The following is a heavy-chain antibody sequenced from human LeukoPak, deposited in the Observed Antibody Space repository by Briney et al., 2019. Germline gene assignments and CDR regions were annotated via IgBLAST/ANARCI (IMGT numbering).Heavy chain of an antibody. V-gene: IGHV1-2*02. Sequence: ASVKVSCKASGYTFTGYYMHWVRQAPGQGLEWMGWINPNSGGTNYAQKFQGRVTMTRDTSISTAYMELSRLRSDDTAVYYCAREAFSGSYYSDAFDIWGQGTMVTVSS. CDR2: INPNSGGT. D-gene: IGHD1-26*01. J-gene: IGHJ3*02. CDR1: GYTFTGYY. CDR3: AREAFSGSYYSDAFDI.